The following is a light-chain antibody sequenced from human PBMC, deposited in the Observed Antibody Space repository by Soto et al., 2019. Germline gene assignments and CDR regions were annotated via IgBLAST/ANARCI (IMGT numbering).Light chain of an antibody. CDR2: EVS. J-gene: IGLJ2*01. CDR1: SSDVGGYNF. V-gene: IGLV2-8*01. CDR3: SSYAGGNNLV. Sequence: QSALTQPPSASGSPGQSVTISCTGTSSDVGGYNFVSWYQQHPGKAPKLMIYEVSKRPSGVPDRFSGSKSGNTASLTVSGLQAEDEADYNCSSYAGGNNLVFGGGTKVTVL.